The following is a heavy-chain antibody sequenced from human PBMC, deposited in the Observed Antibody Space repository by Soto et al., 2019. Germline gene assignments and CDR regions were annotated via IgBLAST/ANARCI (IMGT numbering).Heavy chain of an antibody. D-gene: IGHD6-6*01. CDR1: EFTFRDYA. J-gene: IGHJ6*02. CDR3: ASRGGSSSRFYYYGMDV. Sequence: GGSLRLSCAASEFTFRDYAISWVRQAPGKGLEWVSAISGTGSSTYYADYVKGRFTISRDNSKNTVYLHMNSLRADDTAVYYCASRGGSSSRFYYYGMDVWGQGTTVTVSS. V-gene: IGHV3-23*01. CDR2: ISGTGSST.